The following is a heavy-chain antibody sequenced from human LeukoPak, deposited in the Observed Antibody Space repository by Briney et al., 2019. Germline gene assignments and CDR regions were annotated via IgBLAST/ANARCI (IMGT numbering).Heavy chain of an antibody. CDR3: AKGSATPY. V-gene: IGHV3-23*01. J-gene: IGHJ4*02. D-gene: IGHD1-26*01. CDR2: ITDSGGGT. CDR1: GFPFSSNA. Sequence: GGSLRLSCAASGFPFSSNAMSWVRQAPGKGLEWVSSITDSGGGTQYADSVKGRFTIPRDNSKNTLYLQMNSLRAEDTAVYYCAKGSATPYWGQGTLVTVST.